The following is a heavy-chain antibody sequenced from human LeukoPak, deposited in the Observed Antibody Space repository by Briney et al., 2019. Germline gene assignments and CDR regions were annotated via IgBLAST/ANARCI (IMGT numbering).Heavy chain of an antibody. V-gene: IGHV1-2*02. Sequence: GASVKVSCRASGYTFTDYYLHWVRQAPGQGLEWMGWINPNSGDTNFAQKFQGRVTMTRDTSINTVYMELSRLRSDDTAVYYCAREDLYTYPLGFWGQGTLVTVSS. CDR3: AREDLYTYPLGF. CDR2: INPNSGDT. D-gene: IGHD5-24*01. J-gene: IGHJ1*01. CDR1: GYTFTDYY.